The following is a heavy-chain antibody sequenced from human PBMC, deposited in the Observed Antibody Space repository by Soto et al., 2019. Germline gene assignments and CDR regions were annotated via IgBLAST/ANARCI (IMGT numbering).Heavy chain of an antibody. D-gene: IGHD1-26*01. V-gene: IGHV1-3*01. J-gene: IGHJ4*02. CDR1: GYTFSSFA. CDR2: INAGNGDT. CDR3: ARKVGASAY. Sequence: QVQLVQSGAEVKKPGASVKVSCKASGYTFSSFAIHWVRQAPSQRLEWMGWINAGNGDTKYSQKFQGRVTIARDTAASTAYMELGSLTFEDTAVYYCARKVGASAYWGQGTLVTVSS.